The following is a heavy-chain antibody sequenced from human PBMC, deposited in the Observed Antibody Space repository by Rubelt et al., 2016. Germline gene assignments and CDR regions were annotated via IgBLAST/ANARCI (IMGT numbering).Heavy chain of an antibody. CDR1: GGSISTSSYH. Sequence: QPQLQDSGPGLVKPSGTLSLTCTVSGGSISTSSYHWGWIRQPPGKGLEWIGSIYFSGSTYYDPSLKSRVIISGDTSKNQVSPRLGSVAAADTAVYYGARESTGHANWFDPGGRGTLVTVSS. J-gene: IGHJ5*02. D-gene: IGHD2-8*02. CDR3: ARESTGHANWFDP. V-gene: IGHV4-39*02. CDR2: IYFSGST.